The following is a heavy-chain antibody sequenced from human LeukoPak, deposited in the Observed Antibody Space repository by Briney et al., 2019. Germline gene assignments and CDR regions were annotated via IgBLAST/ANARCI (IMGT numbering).Heavy chain of an antibody. Sequence: GGSLRLSCAASGFTFDDYAMHWVRQAPGKGLEWVSAISGSGGSTYYADSVKGRFTISRDNAKNSLYLQMNSLRAEDTAVYYCARPYYYDSSGDGAGDAFDIWGQGTMVTVSS. CDR2: ISGSGGST. CDR3: ARPYYYDSSGDGAGDAFDI. CDR1: GFTFDDYA. D-gene: IGHD3-22*01. V-gene: IGHV3-23*01. J-gene: IGHJ3*02.